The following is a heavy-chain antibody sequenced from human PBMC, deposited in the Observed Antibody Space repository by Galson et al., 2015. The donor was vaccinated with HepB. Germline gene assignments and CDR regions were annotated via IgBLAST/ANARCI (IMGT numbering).Heavy chain of an antibody. D-gene: IGHD6-13*01. CDR3: ARDLSVAAAGG. CDR1: GFTFSSYA. CDR2: ISSSSSYI. J-gene: IGHJ4*02. Sequence: LRLSCAASGFTFSSYAMHWVRQAPGKGLEWVSSISSSSSYIYYADSVKGRFTISRDNAKNSLYLQMNSLRAEDTAVYYCARDLSVAAAGGWGQGTLVTVSS. V-gene: IGHV3-21*01.